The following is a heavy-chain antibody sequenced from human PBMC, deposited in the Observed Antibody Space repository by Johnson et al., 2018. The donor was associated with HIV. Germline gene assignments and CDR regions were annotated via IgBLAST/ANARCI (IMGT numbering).Heavy chain of an antibody. Sequence: GVVQPGRSLRLSCAASGFIFRNFPMHWVRQAPGKGLEWVALISFDGNNEYYSDSVKGRFTISRDNSKNILYLQMNTLRPEDTALYYCARQTLRAFDVWGPGTMVTVSS. J-gene: IGHJ3*01. CDR3: ARQTLRAFDV. V-gene: IGHV3-30*14. CDR2: ISFDGNNE. CDR1: GFIFRNFP.